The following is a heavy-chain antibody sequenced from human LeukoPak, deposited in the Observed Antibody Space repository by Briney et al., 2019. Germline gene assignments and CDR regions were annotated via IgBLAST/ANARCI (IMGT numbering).Heavy chain of an antibody. V-gene: IGHV3-23*01. J-gene: IGHJ6*02. D-gene: IGHD3-9*01. CDR3: AKDTPYYDIYSYYYGMDV. CDR2: ISGSGGST. CDR1: GFTFNSYA. Sequence: QPGGSLRLSCAASGFTFNSYAMSWVRQAPGKGLEWVSAISGSGGSTYYADSVKGRFTISRDNSKNTLYLQMNSLRAEDTAVYYCAKDTPYYDIYSYYYGMDVWGQGTTVTVSS.